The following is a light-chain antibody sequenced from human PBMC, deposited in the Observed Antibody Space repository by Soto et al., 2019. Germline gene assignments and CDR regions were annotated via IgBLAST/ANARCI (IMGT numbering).Light chain of an antibody. V-gene: IGKV1-5*01. CDR2: DAY. J-gene: IGKJ2*01. Sequence: DIQMTQSPSTLSASVGDRITITCRASQSVSRRLAWYQQKPGKAPKLLIYDAYSLDSGVPSRFSGRGSGTEFTLTISSLQPDDCATHYCHTYNTYSLHTFGQGT. CDR1: QSVSRR. CDR3: HTYNTYSLHT.